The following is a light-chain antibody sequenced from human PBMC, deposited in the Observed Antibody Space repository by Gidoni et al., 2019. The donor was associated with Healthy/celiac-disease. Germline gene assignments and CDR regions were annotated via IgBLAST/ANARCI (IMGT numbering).Light chain of an antibody. CDR2: LGS. CDR1: QSLLHSNGYNY. J-gene: IGKJ4*01. Sequence: DIVMPQSPLSLPVTPGEPASISCRSSQSLLHSNGYNYLDWYLQKPGQSPQLLIYLGSNRASGVPYRFSGSGSGTDFTLKISRVEAEDVGVYYCMQALQTQLTFGGXTKVEIK. CDR3: MQALQTQLT. V-gene: IGKV2-28*01.